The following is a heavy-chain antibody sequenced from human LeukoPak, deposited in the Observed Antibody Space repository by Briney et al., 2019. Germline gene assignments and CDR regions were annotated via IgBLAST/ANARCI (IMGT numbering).Heavy chain of an antibody. Sequence: KPGESLKISCKASGYSFTDYWIYWVRQMPGKGLECMGKIDPRDPSTNYSPSFQGHITISTDESTNTAFLQWSSLKASDTAIYYCARRILRGVLNYYFYAMDVWGQGTAVTVSS. V-gene: IGHV5-10-1*01. CDR2: IDPRDPST. D-gene: IGHD3-10*01. CDR1: GYSFTDYW. CDR3: ARRILRGVLNYYFYAMDV. J-gene: IGHJ6*02.